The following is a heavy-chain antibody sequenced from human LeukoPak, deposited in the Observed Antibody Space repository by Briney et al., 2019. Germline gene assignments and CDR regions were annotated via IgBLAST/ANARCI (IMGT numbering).Heavy chain of an antibody. J-gene: IGHJ4*02. CDR1: GYTFTSYA. Sequence: GASVKVSCTASGYTFTSYAMHWVRQAPGQRLEWMGWINAGNGNTNYAQKLQGRVTMTTDTSTSTAYMELRSLRSDDTAVYYCARDRFTYYYDSSGYYRHREFDYWGQGTLVTVSS. CDR2: INAGNGNT. CDR3: ARDRFTYYYDSSGYYRHREFDY. D-gene: IGHD3-22*01. V-gene: IGHV1-3*01.